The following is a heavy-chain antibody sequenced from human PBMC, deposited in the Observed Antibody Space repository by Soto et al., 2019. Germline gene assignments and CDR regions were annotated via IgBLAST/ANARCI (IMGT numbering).Heavy chain of an antibody. J-gene: IGHJ4*02. CDR2: IYYNGRT. V-gene: IGHV4-39*01. CDR1: GGSISSSSYY. D-gene: IGHD6-19*01. CDR3: ARQEGYMSGCQGY. Sequence: PSETLSLTCNVSGGSISSSSYYWGWIRQPPGEGLEWIGSIYYNGRTNYNPSFQSRVTISQDTSKNQFSLKMSSVTAADTAVYYCARQEGYMSGCQGYWGQATLVTVPS.